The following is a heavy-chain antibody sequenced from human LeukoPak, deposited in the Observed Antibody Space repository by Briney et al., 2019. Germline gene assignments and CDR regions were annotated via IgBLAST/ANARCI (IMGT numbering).Heavy chain of an antibody. V-gene: IGHV4-34*01. J-gene: IGHJ4*02. CDR1: GGSFSFYY. Sequence: SETLSLTCAVYGGSFSFYYWSWIRQPPEKGRGWIGEINHSGSTNYNPSLKSRVTISVDTSKNQFSLKLSSVTAADTAVYYCARGGFYCGDDCYVDYWGQGTLVTVSS. D-gene: IGHD2-21*02. CDR2: INHSGST. CDR3: ARGGFYCGDDCYVDY.